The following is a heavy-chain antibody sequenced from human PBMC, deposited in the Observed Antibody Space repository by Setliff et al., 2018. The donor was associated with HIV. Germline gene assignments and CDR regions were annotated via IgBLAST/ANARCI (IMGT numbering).Heavy chain of an antibody. J-gene: IGHJ6*03. Sequence: KTSETLSLTCTVSGGSISSESYYWNWIRQPAGKGLEHIGHIYTGGSTNYNPSLKSRVIISGDTSKNQFSLKMTSLTAADTAVYFCARGYCSGESCYGFRRGAFYYYYYMDVWGKGTTVTVS. CDR3: ARGYCSGESCYGFRRGAFYYYYYMDV. CDR2: IYTGGST. CDR1: GGSISSESYY. V-gene: IGHV4-61*09. D-gene: IGHD2-15*01.